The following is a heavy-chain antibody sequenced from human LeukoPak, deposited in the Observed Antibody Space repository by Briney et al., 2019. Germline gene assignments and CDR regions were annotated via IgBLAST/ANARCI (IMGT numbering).Heavy chain of an antibody. CDR1: GFTFSSYS. CDR3: ARVKSGYDYDAFDI. J-gene: IGHJ3*02. D-gene: IGHD5-12*01. CDR2: ISSSNSYI. Sequence: GGSLRLSCAASGFTFSSYSMNWVRQAPGKGLEWVSSISSSNSYIYYADSVKGRFTISRDNAKNSLYLQMNSLRAEDTAVYYCARVKSGYDYDAFDIWGQGTMVTVSS. V-gene: IGHV3-21*01.